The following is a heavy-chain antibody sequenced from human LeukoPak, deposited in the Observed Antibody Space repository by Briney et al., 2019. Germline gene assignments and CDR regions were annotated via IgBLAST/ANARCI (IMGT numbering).Heavy chain of an antibody. CDR3: ARTSPSSGYSSSWCHAGPPYYFDY. J-gene: IGHJ4*02. CDR2: INHSGST. V-gene: IGHV4-34*01. Sequence: SETLSLTCAVYGGSFSGYHWSWIRQPPGKGLEWIGEINHSGSTNYNPSLKSRVTISVDTSKNQFSLKLSSVTAADTAVYYYARTSPSSGYSSSWCHAGPPYYFDYWGQGTLVTVSS. CDR1: GGSFSGYH. D-gene: IGHD6-13*01.